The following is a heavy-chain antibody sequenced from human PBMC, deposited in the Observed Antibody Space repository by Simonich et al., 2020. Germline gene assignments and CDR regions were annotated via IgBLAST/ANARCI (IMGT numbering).Heavy chain of an antibody. V-gene: IGHV3-7*01. CDR1: GFTFSSYW. CDR2: TSEDGNEK. Sequence: EVQLVESGGGLVQPGGSLRLSCAASGFTFSSYWMSWVRQAPGKGLEVVANTSEDGNEKYYVVSVNGRFNISRDNAKNSLYLQMNSLRAEDTAVYYCARFRGRYFDWLFDYWGQGTLVTVSS. CDR3: ARFRGRYFDWLFDY. D-gene: IGHD3-9*01. J-gene: IGHJ4*02.